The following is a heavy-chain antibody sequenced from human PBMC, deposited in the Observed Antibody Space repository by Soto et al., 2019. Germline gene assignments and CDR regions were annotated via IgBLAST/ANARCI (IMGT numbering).Heavy chain of an antibody. J-gene: IGHJ4*02. CDR2: TYYSGST. D-gene: IGHD3-10*01. V-gene: IGHV4-31*03. CDR1: GGSISSGGYY. Sequence: PSETLSLTCTVSGGSISSGGYYWSWIRQHPGKGLEWIGYTYYSGSTYYNPSLKSRVTISVDTSKNQFSLKLSSVTAADTAVYYCARGGPTMVRGVIRLFDYWGQGTLVTVSS. CDR3: ARGGPTMVRGVIRLFDY.